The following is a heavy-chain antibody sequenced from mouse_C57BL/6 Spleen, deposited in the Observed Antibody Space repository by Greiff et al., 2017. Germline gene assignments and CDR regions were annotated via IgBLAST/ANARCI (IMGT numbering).Heavy chain of an antibody. V-gene: IGHV1-19*01. CDR1: GYTFTDYY. Sequence: VQLQQSGPVLVKPGASVKMSCKASGYTFTDYYMNWVKQSHGKSLEWIGVINPYNGGTSYNQKFKGKATLTVDKSSSTAYMELNSLTSEDSAVYYCARFRTEDYAMDYWGQGTSVTVSS. CDR3: ARFRTEDYAMDY. J-gene: IGHJ4*01. CDR2: INPYNGGT. D-gene: IGHD3-2*02.